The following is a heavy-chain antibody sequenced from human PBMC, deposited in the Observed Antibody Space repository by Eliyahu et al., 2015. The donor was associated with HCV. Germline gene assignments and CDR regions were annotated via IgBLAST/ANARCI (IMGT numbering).Heavy chain of an antibody. CDR2: IHYSGGA. J-gene: IGHJ4*02. CDR1: GASLRXXTSX. CDR3: ARSRWPGIAAGYFDH. V-gene: IGHV4-39*01. D-gene: IGHD2-2*03. Sequence: QLQLRXSGPALVKSSETLSLPCXVSGASLRXXTSXWGXXRQXPGKGLEWXGSIHYSGGAHQNPSLRSRVTIAVDTSKNQVSLNLASVSAPDTALYYCARSRWPGIAAGYFDHWGRGILVTVSS.